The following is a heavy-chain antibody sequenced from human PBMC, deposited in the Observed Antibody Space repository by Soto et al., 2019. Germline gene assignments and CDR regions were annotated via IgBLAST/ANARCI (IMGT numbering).Heavy chain of an antibody. D-gene: IGHD3-3*01. Sequence: PGGSLRLSCAASGFTFSNYEMNWVRQAPGKGLEWVSYISYTGNTIYYADSVRGRFTISRDNAKNSLYLQMNSLRAEDTAVYYCARDQMRFWTGYPFDYWGQGTLVTVS. CDR3: ARDQMRFWTGYPFDY. V-gene: IGHV3-48*03. CDR2: ISYTGNTI. J-gene: IGHJ4*02. CDR1: GFTFSNYE.